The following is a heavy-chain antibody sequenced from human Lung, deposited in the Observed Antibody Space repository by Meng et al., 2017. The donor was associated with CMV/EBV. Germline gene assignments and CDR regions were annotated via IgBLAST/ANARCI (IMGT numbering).Heavy chain of an antibody. Sequence: PCPASVYRFLVFYLPWPRPAPGHGLEWLGRVNPISADPHLAQKFAGRITVTRGATINTAFMELTRLRPDDTAVYYCAKSSDNGWSSWGPGTLVTVSS. CDR3: AKSSDNGWSS. V-gene: IGHV1-2*06. CDR2: VNPISADP. CDR1: VYRFLVFY. D-gene: IGHD6-19*01. J-gene: IGHJ4*01.